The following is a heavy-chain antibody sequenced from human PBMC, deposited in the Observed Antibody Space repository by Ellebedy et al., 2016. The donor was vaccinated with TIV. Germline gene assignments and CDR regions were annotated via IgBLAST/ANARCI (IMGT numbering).Heavy chain of an antibody. V-gene: IGHV1-8*01. CDR3: ARGEYGDYEFDY. D-gene: IGHD4-17*01. Sequence: AASVKVSCKASGYTFTSYDINWVRQATGQGLEWMGWMNPNSGNTGYAQKFQGRVTMTRNTSINTAYMELSSLRSEDTAVYYCARGEYGDYEFDYWGQGTLVTVSS. J-gene: IGHJ4*02. CDR2: MNPNSGNT. CDR1: GYTFTSYD.